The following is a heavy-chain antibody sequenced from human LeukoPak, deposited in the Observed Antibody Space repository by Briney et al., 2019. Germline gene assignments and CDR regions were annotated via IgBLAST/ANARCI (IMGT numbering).Heavy chain of an antibody. V-gene: IGHV3-15*01. CDR1: GFTFRNAW. D-gene: IGHD6-19*01. CDR2: IKSKVDGGTA. Sequence: KPGGSLRLSCAASGFTFRNAWMSWVRQAPGRGLEWVGRIKSKVDGGTADYAAAVEGRFTISRDDPENTLSLQMSSLKTDDTAVYYCTRDREVAGPDSWGQGTLVTVSS. CDR3: TRDREVAGPDS. J-gene: IGHJ4*02.